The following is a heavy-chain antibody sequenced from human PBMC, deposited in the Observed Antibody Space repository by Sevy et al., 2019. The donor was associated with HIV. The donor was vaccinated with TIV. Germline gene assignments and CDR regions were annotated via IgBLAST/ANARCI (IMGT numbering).Heavy chain of an antibody. V-gene: IGHV3-30-3*01. CDR1: GFTFSSYA. J-gene: IGHJ4*02. CDR2: ISYDGSNK. Sequence: GGSLRLSCAASGFTFSSYAMHWVRQAPGKGLDWVAVISYDGSNKYHADSVKGRFTISRDNSKNTLYLQMNSLRAEDTAVFYCAASPYFHGSGSYFDYSGPGTMVTVSS. CDR3: AASPYFHGSGSYFDY. D-gene: IGHD3-10*01.